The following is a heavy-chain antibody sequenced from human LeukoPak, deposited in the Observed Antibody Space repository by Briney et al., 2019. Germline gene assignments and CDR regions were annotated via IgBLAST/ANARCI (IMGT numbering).Heavy chain of an antibody. CDR2: ISYDGSNK. J-gene: IGHJ4*02. CDR3: ARDLGYAFEGYFDY. Sequence: GRSLRLSCAASGFTFSSYAMHWVRQAPGKGLEWVAVISYDGSNKYYADSVKGRFTISRDNSKNTLYLQMNSPRAEDTAVYYCARDLGYAFEGYFDYWGQGTLVTVSS. V-gene: IGHV3-30-3*01. D-gene: IGHD3-16*01. CDR1: GFTFSSYA.